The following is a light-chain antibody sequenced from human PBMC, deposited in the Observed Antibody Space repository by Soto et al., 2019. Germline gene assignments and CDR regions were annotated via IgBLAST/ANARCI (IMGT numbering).Light chain of an antibody. J-gene: IGKJ1*01. V-gene: IGKV3-15*01. CDR1: QSVSSN. CDR2: GAS. CDR3: QQYNNWLSWT. Sequence: EIVMTQSPATLSVXXXEXXTXSXRSSQSVSSNLAWYQQKPGQAPRLLIYGASTRVTGIPARFSGSGSGTEFTLSISSLQSEDFAVYYCQQYNNWLSWTFGQGTKVDIK.